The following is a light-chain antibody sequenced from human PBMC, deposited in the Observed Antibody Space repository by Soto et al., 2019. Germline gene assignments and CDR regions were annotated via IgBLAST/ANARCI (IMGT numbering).Light chain of an antibody. V-gene: IGKV1-5*03. CDR3: QQYSSHST. CDR2: QAS. Sequence: DIEMTQSPSTLSASVGDRVTITCRASQSTSSYLAWYQQKPGKAPKLLIYQASSLENGVPSRFSGSGSGTEFSLPISSLQPDDFATYYCQQYSSHSTFGQGTKVDIK. CDR1: QSTSSY. J-gene: IGKJ1*01.